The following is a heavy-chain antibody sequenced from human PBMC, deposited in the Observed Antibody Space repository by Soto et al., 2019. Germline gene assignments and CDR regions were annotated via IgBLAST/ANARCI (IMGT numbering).Heavy chain of an antibody. CDR3: AKGGTHFDY. CDR2: ISTSSTYI. D-gene: IGHD1-1*01. J-gene: IGHJ4*02. V-gene: IGHV3-21*01. Sequence: GGSLRLSCTVSGFTFSSWTMNWVRQAPGKGLEWVSSISTSSTYIYYADSVKGRFTISRDNAKDSLYLNMNNLRADDTAVYYCAKGGTHFDYWGQGXLVTVYS. CDR1: GFTFSSWT.